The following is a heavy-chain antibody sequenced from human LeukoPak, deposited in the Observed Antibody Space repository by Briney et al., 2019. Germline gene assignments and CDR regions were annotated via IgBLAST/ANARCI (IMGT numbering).Heavy chain of an antibody. Sequence: GGSLRLSCAASKFTFSSYDMHWVRQAPGKGLEWVAVIWYDGSNKYSADSVKGRFTISRDNSKNTLYLQMNSLKTEDTAVYYCTTDPTVTTRSGYYYYGMDVWGQGTTVTVSS. CDR1: KFTFSSYD. CDR2: IWYDGSNK. D-gene: IGHD4-17*01. J-gene: IGHJ6*02. V-gene: IGHV3-33*01. CDR3: TTDPTVTTRSGYYYYGMDV.